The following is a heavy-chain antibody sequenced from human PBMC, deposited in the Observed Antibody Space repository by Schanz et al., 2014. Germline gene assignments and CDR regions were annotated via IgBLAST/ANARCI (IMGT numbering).Heavy chain of an antibody. J-gene: IGHJ6*02. CDR1: GDTFSKYN. V-gene: IGHV1-69*02. CDR3: TRLRRADPNGFDV. CDR2: IMPLRGIG. Sequence: VQLEQSGAEVKKPGSSVKVSCQAFGDTFSKYNIMWVRQVPGQGLEWLGRIMPLRGIGNNAWKFQDRLTITADKSMNITNMELSSLGAEDTAIYYCTRLRRADPNGFDVWGQGTTVTVS.